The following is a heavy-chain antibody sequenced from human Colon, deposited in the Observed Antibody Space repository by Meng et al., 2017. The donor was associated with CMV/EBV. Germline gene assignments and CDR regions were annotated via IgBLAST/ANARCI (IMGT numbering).Heavy chain of an antibody. V-gene: IGHV3-7*03. CDR3: AKREYCSWSSCYALNYYYYAVDV. D-gene: IGHD2-2*01. CDR2: LKQDGSEN. CDR1: GFTLSHYW. Sequence: GESLKISCSVSGFTLSHYWMHWVRQAPGKGLEWVASLKQDGSENYYVDPVRGRFTVSRDNVKNSLYLAINSPRVEDTAIYYCAKREYCSWSSCYALNYYYYAVDVWGQGTTVTVSS. J-gene: IGHJ6*02.